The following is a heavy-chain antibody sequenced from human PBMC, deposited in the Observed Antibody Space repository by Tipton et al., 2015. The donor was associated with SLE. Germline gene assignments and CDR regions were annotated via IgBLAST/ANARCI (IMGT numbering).Heavy chain of an antibody. Sequence: TLSLTCAVYGGSFSGYYWSWIRQPPGKGLEWIGSIYHSGSTYYNPSLKSRVTISVDTSKNQFSLKLSSVTAADTAVYYCARLDYYASGGLWDYWGQGTLVTVSS. D-gene: IGHD3-10*01. CDR3: ARLDYYASGGLWDY. V-gene: IGHV4-34*01. CDR2: IYHSGST. J-gene: IGHJ4*02. CDR1: GGSFSGYY.